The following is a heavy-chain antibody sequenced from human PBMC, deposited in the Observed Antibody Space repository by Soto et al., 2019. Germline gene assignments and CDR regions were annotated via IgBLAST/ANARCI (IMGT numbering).Heavy chain of an antibody. Sequence: EVRLVESGGGLVQPGGSLRLSCAASGFTFNSYWMHWVRQAPGKGLVWVSRINSDGSSTYYADSVKGRFTTSRDNANNPLSLQMNSLRAEATAVYYCATHLPTYWGQGTLVTVSS. CDR1: GFTFNSYW. CDR2: INSDGSST. V-gene: IGHV3-74*01. J-gene: IGHJ4*02. CDR3: ATHLPTY.